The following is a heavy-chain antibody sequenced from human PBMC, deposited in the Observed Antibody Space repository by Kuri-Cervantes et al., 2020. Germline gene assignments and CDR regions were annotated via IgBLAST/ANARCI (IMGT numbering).Heavy chain of an antibody. CDR3: ARGRGGVVGATYFDY. V-gene: IGHV4-59*12. Sequence: SETLSLTCTVSGGSISSYYWSWIRQPPGKGLEWIGYIYYSGSTNYNPSLKSRVTISVDTSKNQFSLKLSSVTAADTAVYYCARGRGGVVGATYFDYWAREPWSPSPQ. J-gene: IGHJ4*02. D-gene: IGHD1-26*01. CDR1: GGSISSYY. CDR2: IYYSGST.